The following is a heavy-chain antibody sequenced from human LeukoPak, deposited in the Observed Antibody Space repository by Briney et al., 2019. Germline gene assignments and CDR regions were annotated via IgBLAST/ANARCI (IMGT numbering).Heavy chain of an antibody. CDR2: IYTSGST. CDR1: GGSISSCY. V-gene: IGHV4-4*09. J-gene: IGHJ6*03. D-gene: IGHD1-7*01. CDR3: ARQGYNWNSIYYYYMDV. Sequence: SETLSLTCTVSGGSISSCYWSWIRQPPGKGLEWIGYIYTSGSTNYNPSLKSRVTISVDTSKNQFSLKLSSVTAADTAVYYCARQGYNWNSIYYYYMDVWGKGTTVTVSS.